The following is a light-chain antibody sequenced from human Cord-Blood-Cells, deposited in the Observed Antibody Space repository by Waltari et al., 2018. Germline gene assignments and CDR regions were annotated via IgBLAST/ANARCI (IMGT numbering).Light chain of an antibody. J-gene: IGKJ4*01. CDR3: QQYGSSPPLT. CDR2: GAS. V-gene: IGKV3-20*01. Sequence: EIVLTQSPGTLSLSPGERATLSCRASQSVSSSDLAWYQQKPGQAPRLRIYGASSRATGIPDRFSGSGSGTDCTLTSSRLEPEDFAVYYCQQYGSSPPLTFGGVTKVEIK. CDR1: QSVSSSD.